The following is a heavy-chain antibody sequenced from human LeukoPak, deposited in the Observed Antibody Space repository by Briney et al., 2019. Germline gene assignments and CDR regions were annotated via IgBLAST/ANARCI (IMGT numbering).Heavy chain of an antibody. Sequence: SETLSLTCNVSGGSISSGGSRWSWIRQHPGKDLEWIGYIYYSGSTHYKPSLESRLTMSVDTSKNQFSLHLTPVTAADTAVYYCARDWGTYFDYWGQGTLVTVSS. J-gene: IGHJ4*02. D-gene: IGHD7-27*01. CDR1: GGSISSGGSR. CDR2: IYYSGST. CDR3: ARDWGTYFDY. V-gene: IGHV4-31*03.